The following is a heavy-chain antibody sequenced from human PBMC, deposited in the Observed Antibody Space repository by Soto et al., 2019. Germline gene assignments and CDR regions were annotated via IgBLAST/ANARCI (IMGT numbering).Heavy chain of an antibody. Sequence: QVQLLQSGAEVKKPGSSVKVSCKASGGTFNNYAISWVRQAPGQGLEWMGGIIPLFGTANYAQKFEGRVTITADKSTDTAYMELRSLKSEDTAVYYCARLIGEGYSGTYAFDYWGQGTLVTVSS. CDR2: IIPLFGTA. CDR1: GGTFNNYA. CDR3: ARLIGEGYSGTYAFDY. D-gene: IGHD1-26*01. J-gene: IGHJ4*02. V-gene: IGHV1-69*06.